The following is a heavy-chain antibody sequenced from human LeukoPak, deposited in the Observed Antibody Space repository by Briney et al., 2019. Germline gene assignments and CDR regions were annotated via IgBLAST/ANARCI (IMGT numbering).Heavy chain of an antibody. Sequence: SQTLSLTCAISGDSVSSNSAAWNWIRQSPSRGLEWLGRTYYRSKWYNDYAVSVKSRITINPDTSKNQFSLQLNSVTPEDTAVYYCARDRDSSPKLGYYYGMDVWGQGTTVTVSS. D-gene: IGHD6-13*01. CDR3: ARDRDSSPKLGYYYGMDV. V-gene: IGHV6-1*01. CDR1: GDSVSSNSAA. J-gene: IGHJ6*02. CDR2: TYYRSKWYN.